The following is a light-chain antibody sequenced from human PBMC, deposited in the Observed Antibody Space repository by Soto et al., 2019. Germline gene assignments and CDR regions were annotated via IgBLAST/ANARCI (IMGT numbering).Light chain of an antibody. J-gene: IGKJ2*01. CDR1: QSVTKNF. CDR3: QQYGSSPYT. V-gene: IGKV3-20*01. Sequence: EIVVTQSPATLSLSPGERATLSCRASQSVTKNFLAWYQQKPGQAPRLLIYGASSRPGGIPDRFSGSGSGTDFTLTIPRLEPEDFAVYYCQQYGSSPYTFGQGTKVDIK. CDR2: GAS.